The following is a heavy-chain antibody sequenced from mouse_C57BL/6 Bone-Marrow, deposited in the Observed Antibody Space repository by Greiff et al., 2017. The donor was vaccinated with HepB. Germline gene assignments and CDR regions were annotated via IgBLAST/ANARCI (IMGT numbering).Heavy chain of an antibody. V-gene: IGHV1-53*01. CDR1: GYTFTSYW. CDR3: ASGISTMVTTFDY. CDR2: INPSNGGT. Sequence: VQLQQPGTELVKPGASVKLSCKASGYTFTSYWMHWVKQRPGQGLEWIGNINPSNGGTNYNEKFKSKATLTVDKSSSTAYMQLSSLTSEDSAVYYCASGISTMVTTFDYWGQGTTLTVSS. J-gene: IGHJ2*01. D-gene: IGHD2-2*01.